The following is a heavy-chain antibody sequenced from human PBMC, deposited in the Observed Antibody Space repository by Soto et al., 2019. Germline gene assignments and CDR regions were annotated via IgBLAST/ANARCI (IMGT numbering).Heavy chain of an antibody. V-gene: IGHV1-58*01. CDR1: GFTFTSSA. Sequence: SVKVSCKASGFTFTSSAVQWVRQARGQRLEWIGWIVVGSGNTNYAQKCQERVTITRDMSTSTAYRELSSLRSEDTAVYYCAAVASDYYDSSGYPDAFDIWGQGTMVTVSS. J-gene: IGHJ3*02. CDR3: AAVASDYYDSSGYPDAFDI. D-gene: IGHD3-22*01. CDR2: IVVGSGNT.